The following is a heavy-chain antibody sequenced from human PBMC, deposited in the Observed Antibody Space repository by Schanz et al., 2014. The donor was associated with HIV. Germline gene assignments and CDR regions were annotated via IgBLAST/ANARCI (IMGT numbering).Heavy chain of an antibody. J-gene: IGHJ4*02. CDR1: GFSFSSYA. CDR2: ISDSGGST. V-gene: IGHV3-23*01. D-gene: IGHD2-21*02. Sequence: EVQLLESGGGLLQPGGSLRLSCAASGFSFSSYAMSWVRQAPGKGLEWVSVISDSGGSTYYAESVKGRFTISRDSSKNTVSLQMTSLRVDDTAVYYCARGGGNSEEFDFWGQGTLVTVSS. CDR3: ARGGGNSEEFDF.